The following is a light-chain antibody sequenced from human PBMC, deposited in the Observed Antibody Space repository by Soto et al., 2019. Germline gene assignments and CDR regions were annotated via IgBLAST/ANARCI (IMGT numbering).Light chain of an antibody. CDR3: QQSYTTPT. CDR2: AAS. Sequence: DFQLTQSPSSLSASVADRVTIACRASQSIDIYLNWYQHKEGEAPKLLISAASTLQSGVPSRFSGSGFGTEFTLTISSLQSEDFATYYCQQSYTTPTFGQGTKV. J-gene: IGKJ1*01. CDR1: QSIDIY. V-gene: IGKV1-39*01.